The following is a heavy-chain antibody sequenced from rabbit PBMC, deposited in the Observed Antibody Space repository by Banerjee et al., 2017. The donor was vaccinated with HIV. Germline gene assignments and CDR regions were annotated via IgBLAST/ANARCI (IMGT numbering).Heavy chain of an antibody. CDR3: DRYIEYSDFSDPAL. V-gene: IGHV1S45*01. CDR2: INTDSGNT. Sequence: QEQLVESGGGLVQPEGSLTLTCTASGFSFSSYYSIYWVRQAPGKGLEWIGSINTDSGNTYYASWAKGRFTISKTSSTTVTLQMTSLTDADTATYFCDRYIEYSDFSDPALRGQGTLVTVS. D-gene: IGHD2-1*01. CDR1: GFSFSSYYS. J-gene: IGHJ3*01.